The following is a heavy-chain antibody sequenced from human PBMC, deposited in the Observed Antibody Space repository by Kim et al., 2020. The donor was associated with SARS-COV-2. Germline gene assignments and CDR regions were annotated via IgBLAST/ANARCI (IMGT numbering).Heavy chain of an antibody. Sequence: KSKLTISVDTSKNQFSLKLSSGTAADTAVYYCARVKGRLIVVVIIDAFDIWGQGTMVTVSS. D-gene: IGHD3-22*01. V-gene: IGHV4-31*01. CDR3: ARVKGRLIVVVIIDAFDI. J-gene: IGHJ3*02.